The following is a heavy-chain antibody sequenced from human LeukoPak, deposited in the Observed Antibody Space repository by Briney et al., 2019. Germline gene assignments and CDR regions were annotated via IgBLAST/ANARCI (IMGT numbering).Heavy chain of an antibody. Sequence: SETLSLTCTVSGGSISSYYWSRIRQPPGKGLEWIGYIYYSGSTNYNPSLKSRVTISVDTSKNQFSPKLSSVTAADTAVYYCARETLGYYFDYWGQGTLVTVSS. J-gene: IGHJ4*02. CDR3: ARETLGYYFDY. V-gene: IGHV4-59*01. D-gene: IGHD6-6*01. CDR2: IYYSGST. CDR1: GGSISSYY.